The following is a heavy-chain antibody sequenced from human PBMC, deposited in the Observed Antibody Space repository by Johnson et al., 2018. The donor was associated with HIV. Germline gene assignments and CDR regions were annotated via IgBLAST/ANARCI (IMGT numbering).Heavy chain of an antibody. J-gene: IGHJ3*02. D-gene: IGHD4-17*01. CDR1: GFTFSSYC. CDR2: IKQDGRET. CDR3: AREGTVSYGGAFDI. V-gene: IGHV3-7*03. Sequence: VQLVESGGGLVQPGGSLRLSCAASGFTFSSYCMSWVRQAPGKGLEWVANIKQDGRETYYVDSAKGRFTISRDNSKNTLDLQMNSLRAEDTAVYYCAREGTVSYGGAFDIWGQGTMVTVSS.